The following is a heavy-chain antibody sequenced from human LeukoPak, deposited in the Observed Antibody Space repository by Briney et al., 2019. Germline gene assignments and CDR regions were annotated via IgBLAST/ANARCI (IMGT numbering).Heavy chain of an antibody. CDR2: VYYRGNT. J-gene: IGHJ6*04. D-gene: IGHD2-15*01. CDR1: GGSISHYF. CDR3: ARHADIAAYREGMDV. V-gene: IGHV4-59*01. Sequence: PSETPSLTCTVSGGSISHYFWSWIRQPPGQGLEWVGYVYYRGNTIYSPSLRSRVTISVDSSKNEFSLKMTSVTAADTAVYYCARHADIAAYREGMDVWGKGTTVTVSS.